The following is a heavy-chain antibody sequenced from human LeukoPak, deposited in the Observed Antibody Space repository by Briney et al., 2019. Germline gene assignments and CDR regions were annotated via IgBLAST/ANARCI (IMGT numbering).Heavy chain of an antibody. D-gene: IGHD2-15*01. V-gene: IGHV3-23*01. CDR1: RSTFSSYA. Sequence: GGSLRLSCAASRSTFSSYAMSWVRQAPGKGLEWVSAISGSGGSTYYADSVKGRFTVSRDNGKNSLLLQMNSLRAEDTALYYCARGYSRAAFDIWGQGTVVAVSS. CDR3: ARGYSRAAFDI. J-gene: IGHJ3*02. CDR2: ISGSGGST.